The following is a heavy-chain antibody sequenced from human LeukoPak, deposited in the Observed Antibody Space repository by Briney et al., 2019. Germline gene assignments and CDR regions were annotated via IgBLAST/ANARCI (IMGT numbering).Heavy chain of an antibody. CDR3: ASAREYCGSAECYEYFQH. CDR2: IYSGGST. CDR1: GVTVGTNS. V-gene: IGHV3-53*01. D-gene: IGHD2-21*01. J-gene: IGHJ1*01. Sequence: GGSLRLSCAASGVTVGTNSMSRARQSPGKGLEWVSVIYSGGSTYNADSVNGRFTVSRDNSRNTLFLQMNNLRAEDTALYFCASAREYCGSAECYEYFQHWGQGTLVIVSS.